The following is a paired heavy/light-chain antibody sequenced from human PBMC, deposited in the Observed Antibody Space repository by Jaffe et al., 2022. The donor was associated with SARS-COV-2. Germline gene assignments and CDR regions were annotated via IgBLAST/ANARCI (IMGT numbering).Light chain of an antibody. CDR1: QGVSSW. J-gene: IGKJ3*01. V-gene: IGKV1D-12*01. CDR3: QQLNSFPFT. Sequence: DIQMTQSPSSVSASVGDRVTITCRASQGVSSWLAWYQQRPGNAPNLLISAASNLQTGVPSRFSGSGSGTDFTLTINGLQPEDFATYYCQQLNSFPFTFGPGTKVDVK. CDR2: AAS.
Heavy chain of an antibody. D-gene: IGHD1-1*01. CDR3: AKDPIVRGTTNYWTRISFDH. Sequence: EVQLAESGGGLIQPGGSLRLSCAASGFTFNKYAMSWVRQAPGKGLEWVSTISAGGTTTYYADSVKGRFTISRANSKDTLYLQMDSLTAEDTALYYCAKDPIVRGTTNYWTRISFDHWGQGTLVTVSS. J-gene: IGHJ4*02. CDR1: GFTFNKYA. CDR2: ISAGGTTT. V-gene: IGHV3-23*04.